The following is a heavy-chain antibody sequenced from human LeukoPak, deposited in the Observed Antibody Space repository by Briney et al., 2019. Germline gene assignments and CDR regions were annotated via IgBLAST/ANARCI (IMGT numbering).Heavy chain of an antibody. J-gene: IGHJ4*02. CDR2: IYYSGST. CDR1: GGSISSGGYY. V-gene: IGHV4-30-4*08. D-gene: IGHD3-3*01. CDR3: AREGRFLDYSY. Sequence: SSETLSLTCTVSGGSISSGGYYWSWIRQPPGKGLEWIGYIYYSGSTYYNPSLKSRVTISVDTSKNQFSLKLSSVTAADTAVYYCAREGRFLDYSYWGQGTLVTVSS.